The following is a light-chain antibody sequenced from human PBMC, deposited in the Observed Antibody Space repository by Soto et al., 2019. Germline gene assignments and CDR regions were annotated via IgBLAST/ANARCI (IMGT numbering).Light chain of an antibody. V-gene: IGKV1-39*01. CDR3: QQTYSTPLT. Sequence: DIQMTQSPSSLSASVRDRVTITCRASQSIRSYLNWYQQKPGKAPKLLMYAASSLQSGVPSRFSGSGSGTDFTLTISSLQPEDFATYYCQQTYSTPLTFGGGTKVENK. CDR2: AAS. CDR1: QSIRSY. J-gene: IGKJ4*01.